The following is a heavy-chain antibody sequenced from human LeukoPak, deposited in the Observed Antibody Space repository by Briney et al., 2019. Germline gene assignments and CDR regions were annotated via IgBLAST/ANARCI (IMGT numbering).Heavy chain of an antibody. J-gene: IGHJ4*02. Sequence: SVKVSCKASGGTFSSYAISWVRQAPGQGLEWMGGIIPIFGTANYAQKFQGRVTITADKSTSTAYMELSSLRSEDTAVYYCARGGDGYNGIDYWGQGTLVTVSS. V-gene: IGHV1-69*06. CDR3: ARGGDGYNGIDY. D-gene: IGHD5-24*01. CDR1: GGTFSSYA. CDR2: IIPIFGTA.